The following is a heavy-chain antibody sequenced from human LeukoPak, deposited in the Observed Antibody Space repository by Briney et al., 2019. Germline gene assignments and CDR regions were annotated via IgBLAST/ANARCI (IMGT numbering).Heavy chain of an antibody. D-gene: IGHD1-26*01. V-gene: IGHV4-39*07. CDR3: ARESRRIVGATIDY. J-gene: IGHJ4*02. CDR1: GDSINSSSYY. CDR2: IYHSGST. Sequence: PSETLSLTCTVSGDSINSSSYYWGWLRQPPEKGLEWIGSIYHSGSTYYNPSLKSRVTISVDTSKNQFSLKLSSVTAADTAVYYCARESRRIVGATIDYWGQGTLVTVSS.